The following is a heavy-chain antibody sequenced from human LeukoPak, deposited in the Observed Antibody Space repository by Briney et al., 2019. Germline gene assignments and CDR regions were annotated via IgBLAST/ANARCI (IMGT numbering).Heavy chain of an antibody. V-gene: IGHV3-21*04. CDR1: GFTFSSYS. D-gene: IGHD2-2*01. CDR3: ARDHLGGYCSSTSCYPDY. J-gene: IGHJ4*02. CDR2: ISSSSSYI. Sequence: GGSLRLSCAASGFTFSSYSMNWVRQAPGKGLEWVSSISSSSSYIYYADSVKGRFTISRGNAKNSLYLQMNSLRAEDTAVYYCARDHLGGYCSSTSCYPDYWAREPWSPSPQ.